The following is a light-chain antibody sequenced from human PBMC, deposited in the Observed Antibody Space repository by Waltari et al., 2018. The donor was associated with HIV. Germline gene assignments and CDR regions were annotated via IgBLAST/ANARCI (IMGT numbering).Light chain of an antibody. CDR3: CSYAGNTTRV. CDR1: SSDVGSYNL. CDR2: EVS. Sequence: QSALTQPASVSGSPGQSITISCTGTSSDVGSYNLVSWYQQHPGKAPKLMIYEVSKRPSGVSNRFSGSKSGNTASLTISGLQAEDEADYYCCSYAGNTTRVFGGGTNLTVL. J-gene: IGLJ2*01. V-gene: IGLV2-23*02.